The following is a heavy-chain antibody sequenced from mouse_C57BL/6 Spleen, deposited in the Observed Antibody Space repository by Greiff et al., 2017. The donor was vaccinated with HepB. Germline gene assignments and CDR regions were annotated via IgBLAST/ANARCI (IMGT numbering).Heavy chain of an antibody. D-gene: IGHD4-1*01. V-gene: IGHV1-49*01. J-gene: IGHJ4*01. CDR3: ARGMGRYAMDD. CDR2: FTMYSDAT. Sequence: LQQSGAELVRPGSSVKLSCKDSYFAFMARAMHWVKQGPGHGLEWIGSFTMYSDATEYSENFKGKATLPANTSSSTDYMELSSLTSEDSADYYCARGMGRYAMDDWGQGTSVTVSS. CDR1: YFAFMARA.